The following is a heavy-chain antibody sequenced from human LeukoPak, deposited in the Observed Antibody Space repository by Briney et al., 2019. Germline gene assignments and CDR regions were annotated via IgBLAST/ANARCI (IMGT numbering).Heavy chain of an antibody. CDR3: AKGGGGSYYDY. Sequence: GGSLRLSCSASGFTFSTYAMIWVRQAPGKGLEWVSTISGSGGSTNYADSVKGRFTFSRDNSKNTLYLQMNSLRAEDTAVYYCAKGGGGSYYDYWGQGTLVTVSS. J-gene: IGHJ4*02. D-gene: IGHD1-26*01. V-gene: IGHV3-23*01. CDR2: ISGSGGST. CDR1: GFTFSTYA.